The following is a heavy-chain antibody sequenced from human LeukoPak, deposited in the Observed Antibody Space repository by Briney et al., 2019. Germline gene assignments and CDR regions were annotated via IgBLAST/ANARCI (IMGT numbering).Heavy chain of an antibody. CDR3: ARDQITMVRGVIIEGSFDY. Sequence: SETLSLTCTVSGGSISSYYWSWLRQPPGKGLEWIGYIYYSGSTNYNPSLKSRVTISVDTSKNQFSLKLSSVTAADTAVYYCARDQITMVRGVIIEGSFDYWGQGTLVTVSS. CDR1: GGSISSYY. CDR2: IYYSGST. J-gene: IGHJ4*02. D-gene: IGHD3-10*01. V-gene: IGHV4-59*01.